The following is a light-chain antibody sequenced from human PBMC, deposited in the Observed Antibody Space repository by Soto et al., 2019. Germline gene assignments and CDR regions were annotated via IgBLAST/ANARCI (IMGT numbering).Light chain of an antibody. Sequence: QSVLTQPPSVSGAPGQRVTISCTGSSSNIGAGYDVHWYQQLPGTAPKLLIYGNSNRPSGVPDRCSGSKSGTSASLAITGLQAEDEADYCCQSYDSSLSVIFGGGTKLTVL. V-gene: IGLV1-40*01. CDR1: SSNIGAGYD. CDR3: QSYDSSLSVI. CDR2: GNS. J-gene: IGLJ2*01.